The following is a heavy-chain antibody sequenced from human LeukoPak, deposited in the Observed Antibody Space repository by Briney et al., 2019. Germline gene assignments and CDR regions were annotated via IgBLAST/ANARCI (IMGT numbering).Heavy chain of an antibody. D-gene: IGHD6-19*01. Sequence: GGSLRLSCAASGFTFADYGMSWVRQAPGKGLEWVSGINWNGGSTGYADSVKGRFTISRVNAKNSLYLQMNSLRAEDTAVYYCAKDRSSSGWYLFDPWGQGTLVTVSS. CDR1: GFTFADYG. CDR2: INWNGGST. J-gene: IGHJ5*02. V-gene: IGHV3-20*04. CDR3: AKDRSSSGWYLFDP.